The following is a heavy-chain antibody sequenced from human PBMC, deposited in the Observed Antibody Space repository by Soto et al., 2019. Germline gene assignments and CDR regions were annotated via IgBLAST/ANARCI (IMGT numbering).Heavy chain of an antibody. CDR2: IYHSGST. J-gene: IGHJ4*02. CDR1: GYSISSGYY. CDR3: ARERDYDFWSGYYNPHRVDY. D-gene: IGHD3-3*01. Sequence: SETLSLTCAVSGYSISSGYYWGFIRQPPGKGLEWIGSIYHSGSTYYNPSLKSRVTISVDTSKNQFSLKLSSVTAADTAVYYCARERDYDFWSGYYNPHRVDYWGQGTLVTVSS. V-gene: IGHV4-38-2*02.